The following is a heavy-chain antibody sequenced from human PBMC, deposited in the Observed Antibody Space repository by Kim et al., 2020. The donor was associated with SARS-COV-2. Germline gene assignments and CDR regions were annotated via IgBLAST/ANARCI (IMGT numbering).Heavy chain of an antibody. V-gene: IGHV3-30*18. D-gene: IGHD4-17*01. Sequence: GGSLRLSCATSGFAFRSFGIHWVRQAPGKGLQWVALISYDEVHKHYSDSVKGRFTISRDYAHKTVYLQMNSLSAEDTAVYYCAKETVTAVTEMYPFGFDSWGQGTLVAVSS. CDR3: AKETVTAVTEMYPFGFDS. CDR1: GFAFRSFG. CDR2: ISYDEVHK. J-gene: IGHJ4*02.